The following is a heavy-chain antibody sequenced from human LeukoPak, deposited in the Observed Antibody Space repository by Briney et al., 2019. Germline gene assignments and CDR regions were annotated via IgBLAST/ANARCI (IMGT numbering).Heavy chain of an antibody. D-gene: IGHD3-10*01. V-gene: IGHV3-23*01. CDR2: ISGSGGST. CDR3: AKGITMVRGAIKGYFDY. Sequence: GGSLRLSCAASGXTFDDYAMSWVRQAPGKGLEWVSAISGSGGSTYYADSVKGRFTISRDNSKNTLYLQMNSLRAEDTAVYYCAKGITMVRGAIKGYFDYWGQGTLVTVSS. J-gene: IGHJ4*02. CDR1: GXTFDDYA.